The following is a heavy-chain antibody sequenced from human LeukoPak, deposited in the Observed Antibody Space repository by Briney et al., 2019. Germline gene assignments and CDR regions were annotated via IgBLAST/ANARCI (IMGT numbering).Heavy chain of an antibody. J-gene: IGHJ4*02. D-gene: IGHD6-19*01. V-gene: IGHV3-23*01. Sequence: GGSLRLSCAASGFTFSSYAMSWVRQAPGKGLGWVSAISGSGGSTYYADSVKGRFTISRDNSKNTLYLQMNSLRAEDTAVYYCAKGTGYSSGWYEDYWGQGTLVTVSS. CDR3: AKGTGYSSGWYEDY. CDR2: ISGSGGST. CDR1: GFTFSSYA.